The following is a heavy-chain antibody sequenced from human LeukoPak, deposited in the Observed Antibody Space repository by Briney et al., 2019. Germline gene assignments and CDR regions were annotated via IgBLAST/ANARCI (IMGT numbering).Heavy chain of an antibody. CDR2: ISYDGTNK. J-gene: IGHJ3*02. D-gene: IGHD3-10*01. Sequence: PGRSLRLSCTASGFTFSTYGAHWVRQAPGKGLEWVAVISYDGTNKYYTDSVRGRFNISRDNSKNTLYLQMNSLRAEDTAVYYCAKTYYYGSGSYTIGAFDIWGQGTIVTVSS. V-gene: IGHV3-30*18. CDR3: AKTYYYGSGSYTIGAFDI. CDR1: GFTFSTYG.